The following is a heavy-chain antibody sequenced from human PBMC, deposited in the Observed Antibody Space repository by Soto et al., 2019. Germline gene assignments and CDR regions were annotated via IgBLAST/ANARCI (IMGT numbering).Heavy chain of an antibody. CDR2: ICPGDSGT. V-gene: IGHV5-51*01. J-gene: IGHJ6*02. CDR1: EYSFTSYW. Sequence: PVESLKNSCQCSEYSFTSYWIGLVRHLPVKGLELMWIICPGDSGTRYSPSFQGHVTISADKSISTAYLQWSSLKASDTAMYYGAKSLNSNHYDMDVWGQGTTVTVSS. CDR3: AKSLNSNHYDMDV.